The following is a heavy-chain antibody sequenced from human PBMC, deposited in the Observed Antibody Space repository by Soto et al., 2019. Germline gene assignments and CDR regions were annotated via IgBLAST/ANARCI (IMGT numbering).Heavy chain of an antibody. CDR1: GFTFSSYG. V-gene: IGHV3-30*18. D-gene: IGHD3-10*01. Sequence: GSLRLSCAASGFTFSSYGMHWVRQAPGKGLEWVAVISYDGSNKYYADSVKGRFTISRDNSKNTLYLQMNSLRAEDTAVYYCAKDPTGNYYGSGSYLVYWGQGTLVTVSS. J-gene: IGHJ4*02. CDR2: ISYDGSNK. CDR3: AKDPTGNYYGSGSYLVY.